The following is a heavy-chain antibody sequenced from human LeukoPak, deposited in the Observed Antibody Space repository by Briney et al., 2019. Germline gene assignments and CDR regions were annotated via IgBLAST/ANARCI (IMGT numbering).Heavy chain of an antibody. V-gene: IGHV4-59*12. Sequence: SETLSLTCTVSSGSISSYYWNWIRQPPGKGLEWIGYIHYSGSTNYNPSLKSRVTISVETSKNQFSLKLASVTAADTAVYYCARVWDSGFDYWGQGTLVTVSS. J-gene: IGHJ4*02. CDR2: IHYSGST. D-gene: IGHD3-10*01. CDR1: SGSISSYY. CDR3: ARVWDSGFDY.